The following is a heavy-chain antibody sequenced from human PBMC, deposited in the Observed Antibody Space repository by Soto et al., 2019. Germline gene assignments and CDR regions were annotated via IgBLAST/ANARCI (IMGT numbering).Heavy chain of an antibody. Sequence: GGSLRLSCAASGFTFSSYAMSWVRQAPGKGLEWVSAISGSGGSTYYADSVKGRFTISRDNSKNTLYLQMNSLRAEDTAVYYCAKDQSYGSGSYRFDYWGQGTLVTVSS. D-gene: IGHD3-10*01. CDR2: ISGSGGST. CDR3: AKDQSYGSGSYRFDY. J-gene: IGHJ4*02. V-gene: IGHV3-23*01. CDR1: GFTFSSYA.